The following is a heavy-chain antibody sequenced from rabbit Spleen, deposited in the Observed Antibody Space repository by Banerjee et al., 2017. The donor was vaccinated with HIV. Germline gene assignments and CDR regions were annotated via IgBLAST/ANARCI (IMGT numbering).Heavy chain of an antibody. CDR3: ARNTGSSFSSYSMDL. CDR1: GFSFSSSDY. V-gene: IGHV1S40*01. CDR2: IAGSSSGFT. J-gene: IGHJ6*01. Sequence: QSLEESGGGLVQPEGSLALTCKASGFSFSSSDYICWVRQAPGKGLEWISCIAGSSSGFTYSATWAQGRFPISKTSSPRVTLQITSLTAADTATYFCARNTGSSFSSYSMDLWGPATLVTVS. D-gene: IGHD8-1*01.